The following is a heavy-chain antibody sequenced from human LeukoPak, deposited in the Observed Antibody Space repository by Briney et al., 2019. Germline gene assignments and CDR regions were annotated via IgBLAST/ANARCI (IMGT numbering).Heavy chain of an antibody. CDR2: IYYSGST. CDR1: GFSISSGGYY. V-gene: IGHV4-31*03. D-gene: IGHD1-1*01. Sequence: SETLSLTCTVSGFSISSGGYYWSWIRQHPGKGLEWVGYIYYSGSTYYNPSLKSRVTISVDTSKNQFSLKLSSVTAADTAVYYCARDSVTGKDYWGQGTLVTVSS. CDR3: ARDSVTGKDY. J-gene: IGHJ4*02.